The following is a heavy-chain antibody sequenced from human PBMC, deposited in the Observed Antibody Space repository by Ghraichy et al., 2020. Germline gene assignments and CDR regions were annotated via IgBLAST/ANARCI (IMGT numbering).Heavy chain of an antibody. CDR3: ARLYYYYGMDV. J-gene: IGHJ6*02. Sequence: GGSLRLSCAASGFTFSSYEMNWVRQAPGKGLEWVSYISSNGSTIYYADSVKGRFTISRDNAKNSLYLQMNSLRAEDTAVYYCARLYYYYGMDVWGQGTTVTVSS. CDR1: GFTFSSYE. CDR2: ISSNGSTI. V-gene: IGHV3-48*03.